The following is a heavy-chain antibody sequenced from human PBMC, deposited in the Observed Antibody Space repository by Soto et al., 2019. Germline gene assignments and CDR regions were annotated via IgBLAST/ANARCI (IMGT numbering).Heavy chain of an antibody. CDR2: MNPNSGKT. V-gene: IGHV1-8*01. D-gene: IGHD6-13*01. Sequence: QVQLVQSGAEVKKPGASVKVSCKASGYTFTSYDINWVRQATGQGLEWMGRMNPNSGKTGYAQKFQGRVTMTRNTSISTAYMELSSLRSEDTAVYFCARRGFSSSWGYWYFDLWGRGTLVTVSS. J-gene: IGHJ2*01. CDR1: GYTFTSYD. CDR3: ARRGFSSSWGYWYFDL.